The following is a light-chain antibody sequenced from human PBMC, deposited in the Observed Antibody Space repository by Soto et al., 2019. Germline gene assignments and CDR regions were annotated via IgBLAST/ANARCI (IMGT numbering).Light chain of an antibody. V-gene: IGLV3-27*01. CDR1: LLAKKY. Sequence: SYELTQPSSVSVSPGQTARITCSGDLLAKKYARWFQQKPGQAPVVVIYKDSERPSGIPERFSGSSSGTTVTLTISGAQVEDEADYYCYSAADNNPVFGGGTKLTVL. CDR2: KDS. CDR3: YSAADNNPV. J-gene: IGLJ3*02.